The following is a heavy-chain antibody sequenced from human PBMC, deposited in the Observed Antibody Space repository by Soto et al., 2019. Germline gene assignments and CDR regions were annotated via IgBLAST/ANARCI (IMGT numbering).Heavy chain of an antibody. J-gene: IGHJ4*02. Sequence: GGSLRLSCAASGFTFSSYEMNWVRQAPGKGLEWVSYISSSGSTIYYADSVKGRFTISRDNAKNSLYLQMNSLRAEDTAVYYCARDQEYSYGLYFAYWGEGTLVTVS. D-gene: IGHD5-18*01. V-gene: IGHV3-48*03. CDR2: ISSSGSTI. CDR1: GFTFSSYE. CDR3: ARDQEYSYGLYFAY.